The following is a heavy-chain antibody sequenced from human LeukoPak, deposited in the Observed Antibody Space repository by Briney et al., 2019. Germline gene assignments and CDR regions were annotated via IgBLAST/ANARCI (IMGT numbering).Heavy chain of an antibody. V-gene: IGHV3-74*01. J-gene: IGHJ6*04. CDR2: INSDGSNT. D-gene: IGHD5-12*01. Sequence: GGSLRLSCAASGFTFSSYWMHWVRQAPGKGLVWVSRINSDGSNTSYADSVKGRFTISRDNAKNTLYLQMNSLRAEDTAVYYCARVDGGGYDSIAYYYYGMDVWGKGTTVTVSS. CDR1: GFTFSSYW. CDR3: ARVDGGGYDSIAYYYYGMDV.